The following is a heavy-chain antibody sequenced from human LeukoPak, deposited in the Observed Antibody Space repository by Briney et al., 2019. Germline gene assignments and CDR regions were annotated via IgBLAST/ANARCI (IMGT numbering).Heavy chain of an antibody. CDR2: ISGSGGST. V-gene: IGHV3-23*01. D-gene: IGHD6-19*01. CDR3: AREPVAVAGTYGD. CDR1: GFTFSSYA. Sequence: ASVKVSCAASGFTFSSYAMSWVRQAPGKGLEWVSAISGSGGSTYYADSVKGRFTISRDNAKNSLYLQMNSLRAEDTAVYYCAREPVAVAGTYGDWGQGTLVTVSS. J-gene: IGHJ4*02.